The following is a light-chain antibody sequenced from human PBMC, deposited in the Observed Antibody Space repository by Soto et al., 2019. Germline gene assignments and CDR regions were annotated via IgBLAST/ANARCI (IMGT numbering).Light chain of an antibody. CDR2: GAS. Sequence: EIVLTQSPGTLSLSPGERATLSCRASQSVSSNYLAWYQQKPGQAPRLLIYGASSRATGITDRFSGSGSGTGFTLTISRLEPEDFAVCYCQQPGGSPSYTFGQGTKLEIQ. V-gene: IGKV3-20*01. CDR1: QSVSSNY. CDR3: QQPGGSPSYT. J-gene: IGKJ2*01.